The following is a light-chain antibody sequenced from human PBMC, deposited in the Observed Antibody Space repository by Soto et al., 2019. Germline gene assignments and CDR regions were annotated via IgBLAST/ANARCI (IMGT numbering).Light chain of an antibody. CDR3: QKYNSAPLT. V-gene: IGKV1-27*01. Sequence: DVQMTPSPSSLSAFVGDRVTITFRASQGIAPYLAWFQQKPGKVPKLLIYATSTLQSGVPSRFSGSGSGTDFTLTISSLQPEDVGTYYCQKYNSAPLTFGGGTKVDIK. CDR1: QGIAPY. J-gene: IGKJ4*01. CDR2: ATS.